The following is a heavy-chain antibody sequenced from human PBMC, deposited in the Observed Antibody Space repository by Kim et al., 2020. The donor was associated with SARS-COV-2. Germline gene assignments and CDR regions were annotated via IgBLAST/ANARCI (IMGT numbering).Heavy chain of an antibody. CDR3: AKDGSDLLGGYYYESNWFDP. D-gene: IGHD3-22*01. CDR2: IWYDGSNK. Sequence: GGSLRLSCAASGFTFSSYGMHWVRQAPGKGLEWVAVIWYDGSNKYYADSVKGRFTISRDNSKNTLYLQMNSLRAEDTAVYYCAKDGSDLLGGYYYESNWFDPWGQGTLVTVSS. V-gene: IGHV3-33*06. J-gene: IGHJ5*02. CDR1: GFTFSSYG.